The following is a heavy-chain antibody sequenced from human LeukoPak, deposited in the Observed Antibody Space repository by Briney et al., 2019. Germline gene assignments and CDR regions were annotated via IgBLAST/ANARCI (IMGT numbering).Heavy chain of an antibody. CDR2: IIPIFGTA. Sequence: SVKVSCKASGGTFSSYAISWVRQAPGQGLEWMGGIIPIFGTANYAQKFQGRVTITADESTSTAYMELSSLRSEDTTVYYCASIDYYDSSGYSDYWGQGTLVTVSS. CDR1: GGTFSSYA. V-gene: IGHV1-69*13. D-gene: IGHD3-22*01. CDR3: ASIDYYDSSGYSDY. J-gene: IGHJ4*02.